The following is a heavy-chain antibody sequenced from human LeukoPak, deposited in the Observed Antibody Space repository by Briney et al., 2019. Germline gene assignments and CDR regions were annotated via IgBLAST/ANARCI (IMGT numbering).Heavy chain of an antibody. CDR3: ARSIVVAKNYFDY. D-gene: IGHD3-22*01. J-gene: IGHJ4*02. CDR2: INPNSGGT. Sequence: AASVKVSCKASGYTFTGYYMHWVRQAPGQGLEWMGWINPNSGGTNYAQKFQGRVTMTRDTSISTAYMELSRLRSDDTAVYYCARSIVVAKNYFDYWGQGTLVTVSS. V-gene: IGHV1-2*02. CDR1: GYTFTGYY.